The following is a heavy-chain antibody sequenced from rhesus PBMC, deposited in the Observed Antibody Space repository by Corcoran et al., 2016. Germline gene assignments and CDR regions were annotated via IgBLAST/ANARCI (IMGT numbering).Heavy chain of an antibody. J-gene: IGHJ4*01. CDR2: IYGSGSST. CDR1: GGSISRNY. D-gene: IGHD4-29*01. V-gene: IGHV4-169*02. Sequence: QLQLQESGPGLVKPSETLSVTCAVSGGSISRNYWSWIRQPPGKGLEWIGRIYGSGSSTNYNSSLKSRVTLSVDTSKNQVSLKLSSVTAADTAVYYCARDAGGSYYWGQGVLVTVSS. CDR3: ARDAGGSYY.